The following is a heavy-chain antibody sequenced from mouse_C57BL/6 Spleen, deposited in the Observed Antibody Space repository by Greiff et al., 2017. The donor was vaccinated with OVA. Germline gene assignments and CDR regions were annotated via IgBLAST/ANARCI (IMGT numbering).Heavy chain of an antibody. V-gene: IGHV1-59*01. Sequence: QVQLKQPGAELVRPGTSVKLSCKASGYTFTSYWMHWVKQRPGQGLEWIGVIDPSDSYTNYNQKFKGKATLTVDTSSSTAYMQLSSLTSEDSAVYYCARSEDGYYTDYWGQGTTLTVSS. CDR3: ARSEDGYYTDY. D-gene: IGHD2-3*01. J-gene: IGHJ2*01. CDR2: IDPSDSYT. CDR1: GYTFTSYW.